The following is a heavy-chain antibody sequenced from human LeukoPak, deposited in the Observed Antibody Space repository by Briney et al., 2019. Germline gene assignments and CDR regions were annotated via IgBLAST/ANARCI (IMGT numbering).Heavy chain of an antibody. D-gene: IGHD6-19*01. CDR2: ISAYNGNT. CDR3: ARAPRIIAVAGIYYFDY. V-gene: IGHV1-18*01. CDR1: GCTFTSYG. J-gene: IGHJ4*02. Sequence: ASVKVSCKASGCTFTSYGISWVRQAPGQGLEWMGWISAYNGNTNYAQELQGRVTMTTDTSTSTAYMELRSLRSDDTAVYYCARAPRIIAVAGIYYFDYWGQGTLVTVSS.